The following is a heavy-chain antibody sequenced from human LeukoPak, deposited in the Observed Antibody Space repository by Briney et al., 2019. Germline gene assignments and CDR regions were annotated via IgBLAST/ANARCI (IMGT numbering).Heavy chain of an antibody. CDR2: IYTSGST. V-gene: IGHV4-4*09. J-gene: IGHJ4*02. CDR3: ARTYNQNPYYFDY. CDR1: GGSISSYY. Sequence: SETLSLTCTVSGGSISSYYWSWIRQPPGKGLDWIGYIYTSGSTNYNPSLKSRVTISVDTSKNQFSLKLSSVTAADTAVYYCARTYNQNPYYFDYWGQGTLVTVSS. D-gene: IGHD5-24*01.